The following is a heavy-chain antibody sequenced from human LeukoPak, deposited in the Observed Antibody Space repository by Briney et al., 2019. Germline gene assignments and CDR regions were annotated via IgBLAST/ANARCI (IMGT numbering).Heavy chain of an antibody. CDR2: ISGSGGTI. J-gene: IGHJ4*02. CDR1: GFTVSSNY. V-gene: IGHV3-11*04. Sequence: GGSLRLSCAASGFTVSSNYMSWVRQAPGEGLEWIFYISGSGGTIYYADSVKGRFTISRDNAKNSLYLQMASLRVEDTAVYYCAKGSCSASSCSQDYWGQGTLVSVSS. CDR3: AKGSCSASSCSQDY. D-gene: IGHD2-2*01.